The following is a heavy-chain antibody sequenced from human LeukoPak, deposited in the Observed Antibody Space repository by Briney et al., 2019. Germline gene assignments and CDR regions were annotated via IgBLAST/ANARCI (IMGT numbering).Heavy chain of an antibody. V-gene: IGHV3-73*01. CDR2: IRSKANSYAT. CDR3: TSGLAVYYYGSGSYN. D-gene: IGHD3-10*01. Sequence: PGGSLRLSCAASGFTFSGSAMHWVRQASGKGLERVGRIRSKANSYATAYAASVKGRFTISRDDSKNTAYLQMNSLKTEDTAVYYCTSGLAVYYYGSGSYNWGQGTLVTVSS. J-gene: IGHJ4*02. CDR1: GFTFSGSA.